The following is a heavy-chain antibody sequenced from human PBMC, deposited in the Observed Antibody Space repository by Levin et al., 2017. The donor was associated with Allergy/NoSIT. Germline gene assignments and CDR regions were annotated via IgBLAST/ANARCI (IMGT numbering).Heavy chain of an antibody. J-gene: IGHJ4*02. CDR3: ARLVTHSSGWYYASSPFDY. CDR2: IYPGDSDT. Sequence: GESLKISCQGSGYSFTSYWIGWVRQMPGKGLEWMGIIYPGDSDTRYSPSFQGQVTISADKSISTAYLQWSSLKASDTAMYYCARLVTHSSGWYYASSPFDYWGQGTLVTVSS. CDR1: GYSFTSYW. D-gene: IGHD6-19*01. V-gene: IGHV5-51*01.